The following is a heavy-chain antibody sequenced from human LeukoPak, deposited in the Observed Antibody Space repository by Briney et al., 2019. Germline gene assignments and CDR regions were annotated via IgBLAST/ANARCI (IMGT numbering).Heavy chain of an antibody. V-gene: IGHV4-34*01. CDR1: GGSFSSYY. CDR3: ARGRRE. CDR2: INHSGST. D-gene: IGHD1-14*01. J-gene: IGHJ4*02. Sequence: SKTLSLTCAVYGGSFSSYYWSWIPQPPGKGLEWIGEINHSGSTNYNPSLKSRVTISVDTSKNQFSLKLSSVTAADTAVYYCARGRREWGQGTLVTVSS.